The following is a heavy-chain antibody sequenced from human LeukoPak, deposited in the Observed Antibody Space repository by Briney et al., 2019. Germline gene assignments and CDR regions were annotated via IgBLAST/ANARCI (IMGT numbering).Heavy chain of an antibody. CDR1: GFTFSGHA. CDR3: LPELGAKNYFDY. D-gene: IGHD1-14*01. Sequence: GMSLRLSCAASGFTFSGHAMHWVRQAPGKGLELLAYISHDGSYQYHVDSVKGRFTVPRDNSKNTPYLQMNSLSAEDSAVYYCLPELGAKNYFDYWGQGTLVTVSS. J-gene: IGHJ4*02. CDR2: ISHDGSYQ. V-gene: IGHV3-30*03.